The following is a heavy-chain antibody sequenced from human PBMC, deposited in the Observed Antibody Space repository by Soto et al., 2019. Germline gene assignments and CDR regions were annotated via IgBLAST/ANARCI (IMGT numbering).Heavy chain of an antibody. D-gene: IGHD2-2*01. J-gene: IGHJ5*02. CDR2: INAGNGNT. Sequence: ASVKVSCKASGYTFTSYAMHWVRQAPGQRLEWMGWINAGNGNTKYSQKFQGRVTMTRNTSISAAYMELSSLRSDDTAVYYCARGRGYCISTSCYLDPWGQGTLVTVSS. CDR3: ARGRGYCISTSCYLDP. CDR1: GYTFTSYA. V-gene: IGHV1-3*01.